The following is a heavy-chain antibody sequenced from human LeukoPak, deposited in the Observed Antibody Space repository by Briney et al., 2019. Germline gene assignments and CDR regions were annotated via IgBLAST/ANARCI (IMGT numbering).Heavy chain of an antibody. CDR1: GGSISSYY. D-gene: IGHD2-2*01. V-gene: IGHV4-4*07. CDR2: IYTSGST. J-gene: IGHJ6*03. CDR3: ARGGVADCSSTSCPFPYYYYMDV. Sequence: SETLSLTCTVSGGSISSYYWSWIRQPAGKGLEWIGRIYTSGSTNYNPSLKSRVTMSVDTSKNQFSLKLSSVTAADTAVYYCARGGVADCSSTSCPFPYYYYMDVWGQGTTVTVSS.